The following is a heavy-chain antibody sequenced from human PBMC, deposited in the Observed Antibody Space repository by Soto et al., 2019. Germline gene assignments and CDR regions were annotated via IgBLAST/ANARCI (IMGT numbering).Heavy chain of an antibody. CDR2: IYYSGGT. J-gene: IGHJ4*02. Sequence: QVQLQESGPGLVRPSGTLSLTCAVSGDSINSNYCWTWVRQPPGKGLEWIAEIYYSGGTSYNPSLMSRGTISMDKSKNQFSMNLTSVTAADTAMYYCARDTGWGLGYWGQGTLVTVSS. CDR1: GDSINSNYC. D-gene: IGHD6-19*01. V-gene: IGHV4-4*02. CDR3: ARDTGWGLGY.